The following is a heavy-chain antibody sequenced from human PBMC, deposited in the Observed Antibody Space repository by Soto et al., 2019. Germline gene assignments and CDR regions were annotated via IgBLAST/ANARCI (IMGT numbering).Heavy chain of an antibody. CDR3: ARVDGYCSSTSCYRNYYYGMDV. CDR2: ISSSGSTI. Sequence: GGSLRLSCAASGFTFSDYYMSWIRQAPGKGLEWVSYISSSGSTIYYADSVKGRFTISRDNAKNSLYLQMNSLRAEDTAVYYCARVDGYCSSTSCYRNYYYGMDVWGQGTTVTVSS. D-gene: IGHD2-2*02. J-gene: IGHJ6*02. CDR1: GFTFSDYY. V-gene: IGHV3-11*01.